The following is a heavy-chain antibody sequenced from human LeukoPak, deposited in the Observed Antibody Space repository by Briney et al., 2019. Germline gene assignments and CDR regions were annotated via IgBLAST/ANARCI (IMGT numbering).Heavy chain of an antibody. Sequence: GGSLSLLCAASGFLYRFFSMIGVRGVPGEGRMWVSSMKSNGRYIYMAHSLGRRLNIHRHNHKHALYLHMNSLRSEDTGILFCAREFILPERAFEFWGQGALVTASS. CDR3: AREFILPERAFEF. J-gene: IGHJ3*01. CDR1: GFLYRFFS. CDR2: MKSNGRYI. V-gene: IGHV3-21*01. D-gene: IGHD2-15*01.